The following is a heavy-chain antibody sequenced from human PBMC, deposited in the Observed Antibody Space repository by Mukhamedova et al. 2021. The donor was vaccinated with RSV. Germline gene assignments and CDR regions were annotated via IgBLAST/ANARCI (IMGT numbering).Heavy chain of an antibody. CDR2: IYHSGST. D-gene: IGHD2-2*01. Sequence: IGSIYHSGSTYYNPSLKSRVTISVDTSKNQFSLKLSSVTAADTAVYYCARDPNKYQLLFFVRSDNWFDPWGQGTLVTVSS. CDR3: ARDPNKYQLLFFVRSDNWFDP. V-gene: IGHV4-38-2*02. J-gene: IGHJ5*02.